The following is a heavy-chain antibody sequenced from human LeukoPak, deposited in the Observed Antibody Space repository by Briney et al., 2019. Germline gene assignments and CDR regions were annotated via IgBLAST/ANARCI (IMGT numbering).Heavy chain of an antibody. D-gene: IGHD6-13*01. V-gene: IGHV3-30*03. CDR3: ARGPAAAGTFWFDP. Sequence: GGSLRLSCAASGFTFSGYGMHWVRQAPGMGLEWVAIISYDGSNKYYADSVKGRFTISRDNSKNTLYLQMNSLRAEDTAVYYCARGPAAAGTFWFDPWGQGTLVTVSS. J-gene: IGHJ5*02. CDR2: ISYDGSNK. CDR1: GFTFSGYG.